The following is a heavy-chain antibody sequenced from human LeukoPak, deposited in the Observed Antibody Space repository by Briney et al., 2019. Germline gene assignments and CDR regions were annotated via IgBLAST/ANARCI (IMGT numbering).Heavy chain of an antibody. CDR1: GGSISSSSYY. CDR2: IYYSGNT. CDR3: ARSSLRGSRRYYFDY. Sequence: SETLSLTCTVSGGSISSSSYYWGWIRQPPGKGLEWIGSIYYSGNTYYNPSLKSRVTISVDTSKNQFSLKLSSVTAADTAVYYCARSSLRGSRRYYFDYWGQGTLVTVSS. J-gene: IGHJ4*02. V-gene: IGHV4-39*01. D-gene: IGHD1-26*01.